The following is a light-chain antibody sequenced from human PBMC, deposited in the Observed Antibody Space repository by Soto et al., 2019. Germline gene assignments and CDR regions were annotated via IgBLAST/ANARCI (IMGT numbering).Light chain of an antibody. CDR3: QQYGNVPRT. V-gene: IGKV3-20*01. CDR1: RAINRNF. CDR2: AAS. Sequence: EIVLTQSPGTLSLSPGERATLSCRASRAINRNFLAWYQHKPGQAPRLLIYAASTRATGIPDRFSGSGSGTDFVLSISRLAPEDFAVYFCQQYGNVPRTFGQGSKVEIK. J-gene: IGKJ1*01.